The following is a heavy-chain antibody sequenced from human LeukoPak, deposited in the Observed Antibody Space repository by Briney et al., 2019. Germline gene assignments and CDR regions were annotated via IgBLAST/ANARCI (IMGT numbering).Heavy chain of an antibody. D-gene: IGHD4-23*01. Sequence: GESLKISCKGSGYCFTSYWIGWVRQMPGKGLEWMGIIYPGDSDTRYSPSFQGQVTISADKSISTAYLQWSSPKASDTAIYYCARRLDYGGNSHGYWGQGTLVTVPS. J-gene: IGHJ4*02. CDR1: GYCFTSYW. V-gene: IGHV5-51*01. CDR2: IYPGDSDT. CDR3: ARRLDYGGNSHGY.